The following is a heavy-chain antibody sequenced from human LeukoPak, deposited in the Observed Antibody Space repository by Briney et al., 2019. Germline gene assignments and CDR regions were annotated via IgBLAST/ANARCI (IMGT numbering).Heavy chain of an antibody. J-gene: IGHJ4*02. V-gene: IGHV1-2*02. CDR2: INPNSGGT. Sequence: ASVKVPFKASGYTFTGYYMHWVRQAPGQGLEWMGWINPNSGGTDYAQKFQGRVTMTRDTSISTAYMELSRLRSDDTAVYYCARNPSTTGTKDYWGQGTLVTVSS. CDR1: GYTFTGYY. CDR3: ARNPSTTGTKDY. D-gene: IGHD1-1*01.